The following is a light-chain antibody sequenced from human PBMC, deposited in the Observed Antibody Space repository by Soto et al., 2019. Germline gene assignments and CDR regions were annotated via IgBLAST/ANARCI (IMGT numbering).Light chain of an antibody. V-gene: IGLV2-14*01. CDR3: SSYTSSNTPHYV. J-gene: IGLJ1*01. CDR1: SSDVGGYNY. Sequence: QSVLTQPASVSGSPGQSITISCTGTSSDVGGYNYVSWYQQHPGKAPKLMIYGVSNRPSGVSDRFSGSKSGNTASLTISGLQAEDEAYYYCSSYTSSNTPHYVFGTGTKVTVL. CDR2: GVS.